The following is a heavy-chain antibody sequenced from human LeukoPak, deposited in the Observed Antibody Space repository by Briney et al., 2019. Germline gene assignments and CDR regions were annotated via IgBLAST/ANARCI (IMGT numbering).Heavy chain of an antibody. Sequence: PGGSLRLSCEASGFIFTTYTIHWVRQAPGKGLEWVAIISYDGSNKYYADSVKGRFTISRDNSKNTLSLQMNSLRAEDTAVYYCARDTLNYDTSGYYYWGQGILVTVSS. CDR3: ARDTLNYDTSGYYY. V-gene: IGHV3-30*04. D-gene: IGHD3-22*01. J-gene: IGHJ4*02. CDR1: GFIFTTYT. CDR2: ISYDGSNK.